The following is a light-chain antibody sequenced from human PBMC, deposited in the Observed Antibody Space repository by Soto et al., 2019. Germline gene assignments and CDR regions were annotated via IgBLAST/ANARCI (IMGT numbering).Light chain of an antibody. V-gene: IGKV1-33*01. J-gene: IGKJ5*01. CDR3: QQFGDLTFI. CDR2: DAS. Sequence: EIKMTQSPSYMSTSVGDRITITCQASQDINNYLNWYQQKPGQAPKLLIYDASGLEVGVPSRFSGSGSGTHFTLTISGLQPEDIATYYCQQFGDLTFIFGQGTRLEIK. CDR1: QDINNY.